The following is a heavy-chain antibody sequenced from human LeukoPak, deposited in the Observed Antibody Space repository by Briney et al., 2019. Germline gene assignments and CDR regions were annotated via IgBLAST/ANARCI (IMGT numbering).Heavy chain of an antibody. J-gene: IGHJ4*02. CDR2: IYYSGST. D-gene: IGHD3-22*01. CDR3: ARDRHYYDSSGYPLDY. CDR1: GGSISSYY. Sequence: SETLSLTCTVSGGSISSYYWSWIRQPPGKGLEWIGYIYYSGSTNYNPSLKSRVTISVDTSKNQFSLKLSSVTAADTAVYYCARDRHYYDSSGYPLDYWGQGTLVTVSS. V-gene: IGHV4-59*12.